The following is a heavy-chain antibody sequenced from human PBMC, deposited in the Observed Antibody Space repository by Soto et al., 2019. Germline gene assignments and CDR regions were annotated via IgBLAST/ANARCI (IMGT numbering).Heavy chain of an antibody. CDR2: ISSSSSTI. CDR1: GFTFSSYS. V-gene: IGHV3-48*01. CDR3: AREADYVNWFDP. J-gene: IGHJ5*02. D-gene: IGHD4-17*01. Sequence: EVQLVESGGGLVQPGGSLRLSCAASGFTFSSYSMNWVRQAPGKGLEWVSYISSSSSTIYYADSVKGRFTISRDNAKNSLYMQKNSLRAEDTAVYYCAREADYVNWFDPWGQGTLVTVSS.